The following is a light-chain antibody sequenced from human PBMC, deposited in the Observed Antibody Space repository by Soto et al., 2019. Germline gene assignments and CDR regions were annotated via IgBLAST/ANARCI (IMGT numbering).Light chain of an antibody. CDR2: GNS. CDR3: QSYDSSLSGSGV. Sequence: QSVLTQPPSVSGAPGQRVTISCTGSSSNIGAGYDVHWYQQLPGTAPKLLLYGNSNRPSGVPDRFSGSKSGTSASLAITGREAEDEADYYCQSYDSSLSGSGVFGTGTKLTVL. CDR1: SSNIGAGYD. V-gene: IGLV1-40*01. J-gene: IGLJ1*01.